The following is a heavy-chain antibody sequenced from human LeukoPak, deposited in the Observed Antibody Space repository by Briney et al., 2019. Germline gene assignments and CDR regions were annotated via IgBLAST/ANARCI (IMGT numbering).Heavy chain of an antibody. CDR2: INRSSSTI. Sequence: GGSLRLSCAASGFTFSSYSMNWVRQAPGKGLEWVSYINRSSSTIYYADSVKGRFTISRDNAKNSLYLQMNSLRAEDTAVYYCARVDYGDYSGYFDYWGQGTLVTVSS. CDR3: ARVDYGDYSGYFDY. CDR1: GFTFSSYS. J-gene: IGHJ4*02. D-gene: IGHD4-17*01. V-gene: IGHV3-48*04.